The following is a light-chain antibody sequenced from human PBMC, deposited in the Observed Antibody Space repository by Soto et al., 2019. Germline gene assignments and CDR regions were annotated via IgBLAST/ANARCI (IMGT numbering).Light chain of an antibody. CDR2: LGS. CDR1: QSLLHSNGYNY. V-gene: IGKV2-28*01. Sequence: DIVMTQSPLSLTVTPGEPASISCRTSQSLLHSNGYNYLDWYLQKPGQSPQLLIYLGSNRASGVPDRFSGSGSCTDFTLKISRVEAEDVGVYYCMQALQTRTFGQGTKLEIK. CDR3: MQALQTRT. J-gene: IGKJ2*02.